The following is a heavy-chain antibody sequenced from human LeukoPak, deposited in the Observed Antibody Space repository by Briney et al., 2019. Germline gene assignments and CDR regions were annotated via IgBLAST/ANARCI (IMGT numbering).Heavy chain of an antibody. Sequence: GGSLRLSCAASGFTFSSYWMHWVRQAPGKGLVWVSRINSDGSSTSYADSVKGRFTISRDNAKNTLYLQMNSLRAEDTAVYYCVRDFGSGWADYWGQGTLVTVSS. CDR3: VRDFGSGWADY. J-gene: IGHJ4*02. V-gene: IGHV3-74*01. CDR2: INSDGSST. CDR1: GFTFSSYW. D-gene: IGHD6-19*01.